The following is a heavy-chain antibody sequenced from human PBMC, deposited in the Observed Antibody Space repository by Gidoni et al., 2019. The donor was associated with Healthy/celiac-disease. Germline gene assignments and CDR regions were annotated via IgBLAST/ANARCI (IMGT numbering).Heavy chain of an antibody. CDR3: AKDWDTYGSGSYRGMDV. V-gene: IGHV3-23*01. CDR2: ISGSGGST. Sequence: EVQLLESGGGLVQPGGSLRLSCAASGFTFSSYAMSWVRQAPGKGLEWVSAISGSGGSTYYADSVKGRFTISRDNSKNTLYLQMNSLRAEDTAVYYCAKDWDTYGSGSYRGMDVWGQGTTVTVSS. D-gene: IGHD3-10*01. CDR1: GFTFSSYA. J-gene: IGHJ6*02.